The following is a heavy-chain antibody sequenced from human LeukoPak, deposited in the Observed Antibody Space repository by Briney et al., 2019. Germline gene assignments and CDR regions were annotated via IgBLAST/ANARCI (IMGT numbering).Heavy chain of an antibody. CDR1: GFTC. Sequence: PGGSLRLSCVASGFTCMSWVRQAPGKGLEWVSSVGGGNDIHYADSVKGRFTGSRDDVKNTVYLQMNSLRAEDTAIYFCAKDATPGNSIWDHFDSWGQGTLVTVSS. CDR3: AKDATPGNSIWDHFDS. J-gene: IGHJ4*02. D-gene: IGHD1-7*01. V-gene: IGHV3-23*01. CDR2: VGGGNDI.